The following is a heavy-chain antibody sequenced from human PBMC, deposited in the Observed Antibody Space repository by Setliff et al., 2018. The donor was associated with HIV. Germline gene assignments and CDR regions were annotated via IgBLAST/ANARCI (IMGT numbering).Heavy chain of an antibody. D-gene: IGHD2-15*01. CDR2: ISGSGGGT. CDR1: GFTFSSYA. V-gene: IGHV3-23*01. J-gene: IGHJ3*02. Sequence: GSLRLSCAASGFTFSSYAMNWVRQAPGKGLEWVSEISGSGGGTYYADSMKGRFTISRDNSNNTLYLQMNSLRAEDTAVYYCAKSLQLYCSGGSCPSDAFDIWGQGTMVTVSS. CDR3: AKSLQLYCSGGSCPSDAFDI.